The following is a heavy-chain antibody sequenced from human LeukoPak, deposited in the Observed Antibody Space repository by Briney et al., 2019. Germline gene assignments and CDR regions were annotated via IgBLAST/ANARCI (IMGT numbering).Heavy chain of an antibody. CDR2: IKEDGSEK. D-gene: IGHD1-26*01. CDR3: ARGGRPDS. J-gene: IGHJ5*01. V-gene: IGHV3-7*04. Sequence: PGGSLRLSCAAFGFTFRISWMSWVRQAPGKGLEWVANIKEDGSEKNYVDSVKGRFTISRDNDDSSLYLHMNSLRVDDTAFYYCARGGRPDSWGQGTPDTVSS. CDR1: GFTFRISW.